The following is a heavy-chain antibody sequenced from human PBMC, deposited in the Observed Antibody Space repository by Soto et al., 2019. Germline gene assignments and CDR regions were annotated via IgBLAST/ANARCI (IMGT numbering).Heavy chain of an antibody. CDR3: AKDRLVLSYFYYGMDV. V-gene: IGHV3-23*01. CDR2: ISDSGGST. Sequence: EVQLLESGGGLVQPGGSLRLSCVASGYTFSNYAMSWVRQAPGKGLEWVSGISDSGGSTYHAESVKGRFTISRDNSKNTLYLQMNSLRAEDTAVYYCAKDRLVLSYFYYGMDVWGQGSTVTVSS. D-gene: IGHD2-21*02. CDR1: GYTFSNYA. J-gene: IGHJ6*02.